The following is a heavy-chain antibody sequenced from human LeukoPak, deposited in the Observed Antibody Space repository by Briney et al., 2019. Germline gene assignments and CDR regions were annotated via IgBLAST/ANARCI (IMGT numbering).Heavy chain of an antibody. J-gene: IGHJ4*02. CDR2: IIPIFGTA. D-gene: IGHD6-19*01. CDR3: ARSIAVGEYSSGWYKIDY. Sequence: RASVKVSCKASGGTFSSYAISWVRQAPGQGLEWMGGIIPIFGTANYAQKFQGRVTITADKSTSTAYMELSSLRSEDTAVYYCARSIAVGEYSSGWYKIDYWGQGTLVTVSS. V-gene: IGHV1-69*06. CDR1: GGTFSSYA.